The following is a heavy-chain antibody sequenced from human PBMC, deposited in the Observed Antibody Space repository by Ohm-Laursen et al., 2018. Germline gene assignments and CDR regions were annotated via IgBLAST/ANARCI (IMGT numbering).Heavy chain of an antibody. D-gene: IGHD7-27*01. CDR2: IYHSGST. Sequence: TLSLTCAVSGYSISSGYYWGWIRQPPGKGLEWIGSIYHSGSTYYNPSLKSRVTISVDTSKNQFSLKLSSVTAADTAVYYCARALGGYPISYYYGMDVWGQGTTVTVSS. CDR3: ARALGGYPISYYYGMDV. V-gene: IGHV4-38-2*01. J-gene: IGHJ6*02. CDR1: GYSISSGYY.